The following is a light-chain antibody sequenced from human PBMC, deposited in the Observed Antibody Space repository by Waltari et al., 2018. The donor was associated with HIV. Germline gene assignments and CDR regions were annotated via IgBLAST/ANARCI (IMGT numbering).Light chain of an antibody. CDR3: QQDYTTPNT. CDR1: KSVFYNTNTKNY. CDR2: WAS. J-gene: IGKJ2*01. V-gene: IGKV4-1*01. Sequence: VMIQSHAPLPVSLGERAPITCNSIKSVFYNTNTKNYFAWYQQKPGQPPKLLIYWASTRESGVPDRFSGSGSGTDFTLTISRLQAEDVAVYYCQQDYTTPNTFGQGTKLEIK.